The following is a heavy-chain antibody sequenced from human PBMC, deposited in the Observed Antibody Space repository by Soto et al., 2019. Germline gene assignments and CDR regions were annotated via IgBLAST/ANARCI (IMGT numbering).Heavy chain of an antibody. D-gene: IGHD2-21*01. V-gene: IGHV4-39*01. Sequence: PSETLSLTCSVSGDSISSSSQYWGWIRQPPGKGLEWIGSIHYSGTSYYNPSLKSRVTIFVDTSKNQLSLELSSVTAADTAVYYCARHWIAGSSIPWGQGXLVTVSS. CDR1: GDSISSSSQY. CDR2: IHYSGTS. J-gene: IGHJ5*02. CDR3: ARHWIAGSSIP.